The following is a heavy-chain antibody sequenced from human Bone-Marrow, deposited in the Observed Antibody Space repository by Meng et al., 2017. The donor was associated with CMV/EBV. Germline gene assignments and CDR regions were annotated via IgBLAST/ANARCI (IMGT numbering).Heavy chain of an antibody. CDR1: GFTFSSYS. D-gene: IGHD3-10*01. V-gene: IGHV3-48*04. CDR3: AKSTGHA. J-gene: IGHJ4*02. CDR2: ISSSGSTT. Sequence: SCAASGFTFSSYSMNWVRQAPGKGLEWVLYISSSGSTTYYADSVKGRFTISRDNAKKSLYLQMNSLRAEDTAVYYWAKSTGHAWGQGTLVTVSS.